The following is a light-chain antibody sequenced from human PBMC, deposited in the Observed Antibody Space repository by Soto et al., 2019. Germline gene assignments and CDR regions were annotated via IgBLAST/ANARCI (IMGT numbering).Light chain of an antibody. V-gene: IGKV4-1*01. Sequence: DIVMTQSPDSLAVSLGERATINCKSSQSVLDTSNNRNHLAWFQQKQGQPPRLLIYWASVRESGVPDRFSGSGSGTDFTLTISSLQAEDVAVYFCQQFSPPYMYTFGQGTRLHIK. CDR3: QQFSPPYMYT. CDR2: WAS. J-gene: IGKJ2*01. CDR1: QSVLDTSNNRNH.